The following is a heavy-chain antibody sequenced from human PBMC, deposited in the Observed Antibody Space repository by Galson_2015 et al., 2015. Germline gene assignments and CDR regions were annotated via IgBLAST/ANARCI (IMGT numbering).Heavy chain of an antibody. J-gene: IGHJ2*01. CDR3: ARKPIVVAGWYFDL. CDR1: GYSFTSYW. Sequence: QSGGEVTKPGESLKISCKGTGYSFTSYWIGWGRQMPGKSLEGMGIIYPGDSDTRYSPSFQGQVTISTDKSISTAYLQSSSLKAWDTAFYYCARKPIVVAGWYFDLWGRGTLVTVSS. V-gene: IGHV5-51*01. D-gene: IGHD3-22*01. CDR2: IYPGDSDT.